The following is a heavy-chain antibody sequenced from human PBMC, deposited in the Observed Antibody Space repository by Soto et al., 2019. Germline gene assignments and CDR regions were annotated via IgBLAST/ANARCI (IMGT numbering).Heavy chain of an antibody. Sequence: QVQLVESRGGLVKPGGSLRLSCAASGFTFSDYYMSWIRQAPGKGLEWVSYISSRSSTIFYADSVKGRFTISRDNVKNSLYLQMISLRAEDTAVYYCASGTNGAFFVYWGQGILVTVSS. CDR1: GFTFSDYY. CDR2: ISSRSSTI. CDR3: ASGTNGAFFVY. D-gene: IGHD2-8*01. V-gene: IGHV3-11*01. J-gene: IGHJ4*02.